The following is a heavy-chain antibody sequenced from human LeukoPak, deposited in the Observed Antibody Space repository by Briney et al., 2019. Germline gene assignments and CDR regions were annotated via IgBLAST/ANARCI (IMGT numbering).Heavy chain of an antibody. J-gene: IGHJ4*02. Sequence: SETLSLTCTVSGVSISSSNSYWGWIRQPPGKGLEWIGSIYYSGNTYYNASLKSQVSISIDTSKNQLSLRLTSVTAADTAVYYCARQTGSGLFILPGGQGTLVTVSS. CDR3: ARQTGSGLFILP. CDR1: GVSISSSNSY. D-gene: IGHD3/OR15-3a*01. CDR2: IYYSGNT. V-gene: IGHV4-39*01.